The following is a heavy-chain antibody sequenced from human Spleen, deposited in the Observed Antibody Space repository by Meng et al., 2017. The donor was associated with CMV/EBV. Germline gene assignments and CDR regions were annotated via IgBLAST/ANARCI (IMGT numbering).Heavy chain of an antibody. CDR3: ARVIAAKDYFDY. CDR2: ISRSGDTI. J-gene: IGHJ4*02. CDR1: GFTFSSFE. D-gene: IGHD6-13*01. V-gene: IGHV3-48*03. Sequence: GESLKISCAASGFTFSSFEMKWVRQAPGKGLEWVSYISRSGDTIYYADSVKGRFTISRDNGEKSVYLQMNSLRAEDTAVYYCARVIAAKDYFDYWGQGTLVTVSS.